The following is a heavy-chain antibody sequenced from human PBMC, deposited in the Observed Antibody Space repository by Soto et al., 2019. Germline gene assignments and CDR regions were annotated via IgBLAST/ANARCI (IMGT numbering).Heavy chain of an antibody. V-gene: IGHV3-48*03. CDR1: GFTFSSYE. Sequence: EVQLVESGGGLVQPGGSLRLSCAASGFTFSSYEISWVRQAPGKGLEWVSYISSSGSIMYHADSVKGRFTISRDNAKNSLYLQMNSLRAEDTAVYYCARDMGVLPAADDYWGQRTLVTVSS. CDR2: ISSSGSIM. CDR3: ARDMGVLPAADDY. J-gene: IGHJ4*02. D-gene: IGHD2-2*01.